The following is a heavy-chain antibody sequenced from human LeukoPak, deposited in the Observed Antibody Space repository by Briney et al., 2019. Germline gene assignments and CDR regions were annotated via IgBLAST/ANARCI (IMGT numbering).Heavy chain of an antibody. CDR1: GGSISSSSYY. J-gene: IGHJ4*02. V-gene: IGHV4-39*01. Sequence: SGTLSLTCTVSGGSISSSSYYWGWIRQPPGKGLEWIGSIYYSGSTYYNPSLKSRVTISVDTSKNQFSLKLSSVTAADTAVYYCARGDYYDSSGYLMTAQYYFDYWGQGTLVTVSS. CDR2: IYYSGST. D-gene: IGHD3-22*01. CDR3: ARGDYYDSSGYLMTAQYYFDY.